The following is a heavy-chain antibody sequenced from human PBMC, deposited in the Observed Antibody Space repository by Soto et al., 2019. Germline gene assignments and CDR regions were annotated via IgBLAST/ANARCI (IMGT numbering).Heavy chain of an antibody. D-gene: IGHD3-3*01. J-gene: IGHJ6*02. V-gene: IGHV3-7*01. CDR2: IKQDGSEK. Sequence: PGGSLRLSCAASGFTFSSYWMSWVRQAPGKGLEWVANIKQDGSEKYYVDSVKGRFTISRDNAKNSLYLQMNSLRAEDTAVYYCARDLAPGARSYYDFWSGYYPGWGMDVWGQGTTVTAP. CDR1: GFTFSSYW. CDR3: ARDLAPGARSYYDFWSGYYPGWGMDV.